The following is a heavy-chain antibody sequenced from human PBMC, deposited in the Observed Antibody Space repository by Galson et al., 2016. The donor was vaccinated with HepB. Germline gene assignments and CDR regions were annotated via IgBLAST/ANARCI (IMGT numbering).Heavy chain of an antibody. D-gene: IGHD3-10*01. J-gene: IGHJ6*02. Sequence: SLRLSCAASGFRLSDYNMNWVRQAPGRGLEWVAYIRASSGTIYYADTAKGRFNISRDNANNPLSLQMNNLSAEDTAFYYCARPYTYYFGSGSYFDVLHYGMDVWGQVTTVTVSS. CDR3: ARPYTYYFGSGSYFDVLHYGMDV. CDR2: IRASSGTI. CDR1: GFRLSDYN. V-gene: IGHV3-48*01.